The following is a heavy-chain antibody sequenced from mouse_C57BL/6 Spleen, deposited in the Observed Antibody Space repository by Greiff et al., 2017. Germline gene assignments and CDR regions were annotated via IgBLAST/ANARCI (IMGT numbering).Heavy chain of an antibody. CDR1: GYTFTSYW. V-gene: IGHV1-64*01. Sequence: VQLQQPGAELVKPGASVKLSCKASGYTFTSYWMHWVKQRPGQGLEWIGMIHPNSGSTNYNEKFKSKATLTVDKSSSTAYMQLSSLTSEDSAVYYCARLGSMDYDDAMDYWGQGTSVTVSS. CDR2: IHPNSGST. CDR3: ARLGSMDYDDAMDY. D-gene: IGHD2-4*01. J-gene: IGHJ4*01.